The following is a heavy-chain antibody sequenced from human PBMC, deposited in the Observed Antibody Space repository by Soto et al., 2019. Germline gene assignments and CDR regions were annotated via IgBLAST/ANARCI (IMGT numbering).Heavy chain of an antibody. J-gene: IGHJ4*02. Sequence: QVQLVQSGAEVKKPGSSVKVSCKASGGTFSSYTISWVRQAPGQGPEWMGRIIPILRIANYAQKFQGRVTITVDKSTGTAYMELSRLRSEDTAVYYCAGDIVEMANWGQGTLVTVSS. CDR1: GGTFSSYT. V-gene: IGHV1-69*08. CDR2: IIPILRIA. CDR3: AGDIVEMAN. D-gene: IGHD3-16*02.